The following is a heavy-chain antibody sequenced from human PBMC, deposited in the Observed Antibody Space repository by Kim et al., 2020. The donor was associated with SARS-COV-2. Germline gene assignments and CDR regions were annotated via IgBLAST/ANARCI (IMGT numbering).Heavy chain of an antibody. Sequence: GGSLRLSCAASGFTFDDYAMHWVRQAPGKGLEWVSGISWNSGSIGYADSVKGRFTISRDNAKNSLYLQMNSLRAEDTALYYCAKGTVPSYYGGMDVRGQGTAVTVSS. CDR3: AKGTVPSYYGGMDV. CDR1: GFTFDDYA. V-gene: IGHV3-9*01. CDR2: ISWNSGSI. J-gene: IGHJ6*02. D-gene: IGHD1-1*01.